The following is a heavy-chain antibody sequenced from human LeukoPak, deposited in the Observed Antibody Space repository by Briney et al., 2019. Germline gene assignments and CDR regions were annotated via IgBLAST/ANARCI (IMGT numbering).Heavy chain of an antibody. Sequence: PGGSLRLSCAASGFVFSSYWMSWVRQAPGKGLEWVANIKQAGSERNYVDSVRGRFTISRDNAKNSLYLQMNSLSAEDTAVYYCATSRSSDYWGQGTLVTVSS. CDR3: ATSRSSDY. J-gene: IGHJ4*02. CDR2: IKQAGSER. CDR1: GFVFSSYW. V-gene: IGHV3-7*01.